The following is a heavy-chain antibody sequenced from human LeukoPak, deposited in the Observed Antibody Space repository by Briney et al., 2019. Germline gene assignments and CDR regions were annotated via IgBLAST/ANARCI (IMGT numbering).Heavy chain of an antibody. V-gene: IGHV3-30*02. J-gene: IGHJ6*03. CDR2: IRYDGSNK. CDR1: GFTFSSYG. Sequence: GGSLRLSCAASGFTFSSYGMHWVRQAPGKGLEWVAFIRYDGSNKYYADSVKGRFTISRDNSKNTLYLQMNSLRAEDTAVYYCAKDPIWRPGGYYYYYMDVWGKGTTVTVSS. D-gene: IGHD3-16*01. CDR3: AKDPIWRPGGYYYYYMDV.